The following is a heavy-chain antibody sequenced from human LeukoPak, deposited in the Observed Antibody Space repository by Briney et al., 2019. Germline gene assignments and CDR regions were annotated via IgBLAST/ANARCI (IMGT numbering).Heavy chain of an antibody. J-gene: IGHJ4*02. Sequence: ASVTVSCKASAYTFTGYYMHWVRQARGQGRECMGWINPNSGGTNYTQKFQCRDTMTSDTSISTAYMELSRLRSDDTAVYYCARDSGMDYYDSSGYYYVLLRNWGQGTLITVSS. CDR3: ARDSGMDYYDSSGYYYVLLRN. V-gene: IGHV1-2*02. CDR1: AYTFTGYY. CDR2: INPNSGGT. D-gene: IGHD3-22*01.